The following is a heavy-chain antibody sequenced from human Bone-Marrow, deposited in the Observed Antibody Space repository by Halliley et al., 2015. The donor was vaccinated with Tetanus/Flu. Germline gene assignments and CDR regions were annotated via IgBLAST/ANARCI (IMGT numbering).Heavy chain of an antibody. CDR3: ARVSGILVIILEFRFFDA. CDR2: ISHTGST. J-gene: IGHJ4*02. Sequence: TLSLTCTVSGGYISGDKWWSWVRQPPGKGLEWIGEISHTGSTNYNPSLKSLLTMSLDKSKNQFSLRLNSVTAADTAIYYCARVSGILVIILEFRFFDAWGQVTLVTVSS. D-gene: IGHD3-9*01. V-gene: IGHV4-4*02. CDR1: GGYISGDKW.